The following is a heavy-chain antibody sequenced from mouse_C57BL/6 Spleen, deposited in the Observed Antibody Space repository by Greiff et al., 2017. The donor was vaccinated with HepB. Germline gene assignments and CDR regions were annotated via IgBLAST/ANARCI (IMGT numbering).Heavy chain of an antibody. D-gene: IGHD1-1*01. Sequence: VQLKESGGGLVKPGGSLKLSCAASGFTFSDYGMHWVRQAPEKGLEWVAYISSGSSTIYYADTVKGRFTISRDNAKNTLFLQMTSLRSEDTAMYYCASYGSASWFAYWGQGTLVTVSA. J-gene: IGHJ3*01. CDR3: ASYGSASWFAY. V-gene: IGHV5-17*01. CDR1: GFTFSDYG. CDR2: ISSGSSTI.